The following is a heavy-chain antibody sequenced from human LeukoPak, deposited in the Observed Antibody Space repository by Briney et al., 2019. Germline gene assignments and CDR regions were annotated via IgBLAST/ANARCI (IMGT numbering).Heavy chain of an antibody. Sequence: PGGSLRLYSAASVFTFSISTISWGRQAPGKGLEWVAAISGSGGSTYYADSVKGRFTISRDNSKNTLYLQMNSLRAEDTAVYYCAKLKTIFGVVIDYWGQGTLVTVSS. CDR2: ISGSGGST. D-gene: IGHD3-3*01. CDR1: VFTFSIST. V-gene: IGHV3-23*01. CDR3: AKLKTIFGVVIDY. J-gene: IGHJ4*02.